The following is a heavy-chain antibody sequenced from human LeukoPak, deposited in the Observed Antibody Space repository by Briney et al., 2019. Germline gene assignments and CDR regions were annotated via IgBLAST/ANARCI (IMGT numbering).Heavy chain of an antibody. CDR2: ISGSGGST. D-gene: IGHD1-1*01. CDR3: AKDPTTGTTPNWFDP. CDR1: GFTFSSYA. J-gene: IGHJ5*02. Sequence: GGSLRLPCAASGFTFSSYAMSWVRQAPGKGLEWVSAISGSGGSTYYADSVKGRFTISRDNSKNTLYLQMNSLRAEDTAVYYCAKDPTTGTTPNWFDPWGQGTLVTVSS. V-gene: IGHV3-23*01.